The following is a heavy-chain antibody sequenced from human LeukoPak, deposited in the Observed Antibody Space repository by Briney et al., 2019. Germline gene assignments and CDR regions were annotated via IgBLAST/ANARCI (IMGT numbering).Heavy chain of an antibody. CDR2: ISAYNGNT. D-gene: IGHD5-24*01. V-gene: IGHV1-18*01. CDR3: ARGIARLQLLAYYFDY. CDR1: GYTFTSYG. Sequence: ASVKVSCKASGYTFTSYGISWVRHAPGQGLEWMGWISAYNGNTNYAQKLQGRVTMTTDTSTSTAYMELRSLRSDDTAVYYCARGIARLQLLAYYFDYRGQGTLVTVSS. J-gene: IGHJ4*02.